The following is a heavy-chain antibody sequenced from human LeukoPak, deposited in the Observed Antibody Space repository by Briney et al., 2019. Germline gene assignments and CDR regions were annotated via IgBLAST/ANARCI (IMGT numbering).Heavy chain of an antibody. CDR2: ISGSGGST. Sequence: PGGSLRLSCAASGFTFSHYAMSWVRQAPGKGLEWVSGISGSGGSTYYADSVRGRFTISRDNSKATLYLQVSSLRAEDTAVYYCAKGVYSTSSWSVDYWGQGTLVTVSS. D-gene: IGHD2-2*01. J-gene: IGHJ4*02. V-gene: IGHV3-23*01. CDR3: AKGVYSTSSWSVDY. CDR1: GFTFSHYA.